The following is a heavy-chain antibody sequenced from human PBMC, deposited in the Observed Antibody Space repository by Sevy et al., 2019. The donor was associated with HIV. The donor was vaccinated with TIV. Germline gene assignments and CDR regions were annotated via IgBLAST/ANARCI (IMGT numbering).Heavy chain of an antibody. CDR2: IDPSGST. CDR3: ARDRDLSGSYLEYYYYAMDV. J-gene: IGHJ6*02. D-gene: IGHD1-26*01. CDR1: GYTFITYY. Sequence: ASVKVSCKASGYTFITYYVHWVRQAPGQGLEWMGLIDPSGSTRYAQKFQGRVPMTGDTSTTTVYLELSSLTSEDTAVYYCARDRDLSGSYLEYYYYAMDVWGQGTTVTVSS. V-gene: IGHV1-46*01.